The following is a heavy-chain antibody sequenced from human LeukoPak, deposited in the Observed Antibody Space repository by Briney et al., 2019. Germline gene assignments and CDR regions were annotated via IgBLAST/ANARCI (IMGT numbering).Heavy chain of an antibody. D-gene: IGHD4-23*01. V-gene: IGHV1-2*02. J-gene: IGHJ4*02. CDR3: ARHGSYGGNDY. CDR2: INPNSGDT. CDR1: GYTFTGYY. Sequence: ASVKVSCKASGYTFTGYYMHWVRQAPGQGLEWMGWINPNSGDTDYAQKFQGRVTMTGDTSISTAYMELSRLRSDDTALYYCARHGSYGGNDYWGQGTLVTVSS.